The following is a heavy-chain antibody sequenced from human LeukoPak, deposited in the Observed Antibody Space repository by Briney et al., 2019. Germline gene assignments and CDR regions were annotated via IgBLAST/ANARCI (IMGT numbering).Heavy chain of an antibody. D-gene: IGHD6-19*01. CDR1: GYTFTGYY. J-gene: IGHJ4*02. CDR2: INPNSGDT. Sequence: ASVKVSCKASGYTFTGYYMHWVRQAPGQGLEWIGWINPNSGDTNYAQKFQGRVTMTRDTSISTAYMELSRLRSDDTAVYYCARDSGYSSGWYINRPHWFDYWGQGTLVTVSS. V-gene: IGHV1-2*02. CDR3: ARDSGYSSGWYINRPHWFDY.